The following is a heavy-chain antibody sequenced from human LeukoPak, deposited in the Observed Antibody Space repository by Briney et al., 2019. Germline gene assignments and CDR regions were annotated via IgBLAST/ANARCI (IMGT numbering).Heavy chain of an antibody. J-gene: IGHJ6*02. V-gene: IGHV1-69*04. CDR3: ARADSSSLRKVIYYYGMDV. CDR2: IIPIFGIA. D-gene: IGHD6-13*01. CDR1: GGTFSSYA. Sequence: ASVKVSCKASGGTFSSYAISWVRQAPGQGLEWMGRIIPIFGIANYAQKFQGRVTITADKSTGTAYMELSGLRSEDTAVYYCARADSSSLRKVIYYYGMDVWGQGTTVTVSS.